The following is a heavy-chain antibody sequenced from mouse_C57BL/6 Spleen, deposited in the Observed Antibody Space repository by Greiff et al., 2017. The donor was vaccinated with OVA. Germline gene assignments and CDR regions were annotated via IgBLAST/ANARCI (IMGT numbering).Heavy chain of an antibody. CDR3: ARGWGDWYFDV. V-gene: IGHV5-17*01. CDR2: ISSGSSTI. CDR1: GFTFSDYG. J-gene: IGHJ1*03. Sequence: EVHLVESGGGLVKPGGSLKLSCAASGFTFSDYGMHWVRQAPEKGLEWVAYISSGSSTIYYADTVKGRFTISRDNAKNTLFLQMTSLRSEDTAMYYCARGWGDWYFDVWGTGTTVTVSS. D-gene: IGHD2-3*01.